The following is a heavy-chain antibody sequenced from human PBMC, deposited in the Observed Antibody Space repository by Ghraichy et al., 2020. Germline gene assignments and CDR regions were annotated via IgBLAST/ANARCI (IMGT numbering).Heavy chain of an antibody. Sequence: GGSLRLSCAASEFTFSSYDMSWVRQAPGKGLEWVSYITFGGSVKYYADSVKGRFNISRDNAKNSLYLQMNSLRDEDTAVYYCGRNTMYLENGMDVWGQGTTVTVSS. CDR1: EFTFSSYD. CDR3: GRNTMYLENGMDV. D-gene: IGHD3-3*01. J-gene: IGHJ6*02. CDR2: ITFGGSVK. V-gene: IGHV3-48*02.